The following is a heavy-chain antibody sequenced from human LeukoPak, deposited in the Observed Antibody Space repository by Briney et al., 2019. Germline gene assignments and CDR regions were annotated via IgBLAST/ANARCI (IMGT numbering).Heavy chain of an antibody. CDR1: GFTVSDNY. V-gene: IGHV3-66*02. Sequence: PGGSLRLSCAASGFTVSDNYMSWVRQAPGRGLAWGSLIYSDGVTYYGDSVKGRFTISRDNSKNTLYLQMNSLTPEDTAVYYCARDRAGTQTWVEFDSWGQGTLVTVSS. D-gene: IGHD3-10*01. CDR2: IYSDGVT. CDR3: ARDRAGTQTWVEFDS. J-gene: IGHJ5*01.